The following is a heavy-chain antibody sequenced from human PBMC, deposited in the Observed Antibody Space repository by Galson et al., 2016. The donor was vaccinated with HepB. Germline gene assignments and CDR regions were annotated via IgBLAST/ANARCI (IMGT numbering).Heavy chain of an antibody. J-gene: IGHJ5*02. D-gene: IGHD2-2*01. CDR3: ANWGYCSSTSCLKNWFDP. Sequence: SVKVSCKASGGTFSSYAISWVRQAPGQGLEWMGGIIPMFGTANYAQKFQGRVTITADKSTSTAYMELSSLRSEDTAVYYCANWGYCSSTSCLKNWFDPWGQGTLVTVSS. V-gene: IGHV1-69*06. CDR1: GGTFSSYA. CDR2: IIPMFGTA.